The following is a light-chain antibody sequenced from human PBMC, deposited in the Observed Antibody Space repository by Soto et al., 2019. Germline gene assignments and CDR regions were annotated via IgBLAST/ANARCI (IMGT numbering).Light chain of an antibody. CDR1: QSVSSNQ. Sequence: EMVLTQSPGPLSLSPGERATLSCRASQSVSSNQLAWYQQKPGQAPSLLIYGASSRATGVPDRFSGSGSGTDFTLTISRLEPEDYAVYFCQQYGGSSTFGQGTKVESK. V-gene: IGKV3-20*01. CDR3: QQYGGSST. CDR2: GAS. J-gene: IGKJ1*01.